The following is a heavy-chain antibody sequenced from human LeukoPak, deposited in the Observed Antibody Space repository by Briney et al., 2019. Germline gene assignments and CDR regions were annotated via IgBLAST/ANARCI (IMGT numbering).Heavy chain of an antibody. CDR2: INPNSGGT. Sequence: ASVKVSCKASGYTFTGYYMHWVRQAPGQGLEWMGRINPNSGGTNYAQKFQGRVTITADESTSTAYMELSSLRSEDTAVYYCARVPSLTIRGLIFDYWGQGTLVTVSS. CDR1: GYTFTGYY. J-gene: IGHJ4*02. CDR3: ARVPSLTIRGLIFDY. V-gene: IGHV1-2*06. D-gene: IGHD3-10*01.